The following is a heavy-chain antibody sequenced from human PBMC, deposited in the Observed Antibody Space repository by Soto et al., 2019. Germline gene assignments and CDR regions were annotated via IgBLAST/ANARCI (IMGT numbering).Heavy chain of an antibody. V-gene: IGHV3-23*01. CDR3: AKDPFIVVVPAANYGMDV. CDR1: GFTFSSYA. CDR2: ISGSGGST. Sequence: GGSLRLSCAASGFTFSSYAMSWVRQAPGKGLEWVSAISGSGGSTYYADSVKGRFTTSRDNSKNTLYLQMNSLRAEDTAVYYCAKDPFIVVVPAANYGMDVWGQGTTVTVSS. D-gene: IGHD2-2*01. J-gene: IGHJ6*02.